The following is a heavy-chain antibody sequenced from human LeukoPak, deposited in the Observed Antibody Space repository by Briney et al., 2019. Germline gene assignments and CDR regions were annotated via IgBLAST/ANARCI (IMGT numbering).Heavy chain of an antibody. D-gene: IGHD3-10*01. CDR1: GGSFSGYY. V-gene: IGHV4-34*01. J-gene: IGHJ4*02. CDR2: INHSGST. CDR3: ARLGGVSLDY. Sequence: SETLSLTCAVYGGSFSGYYWSWIRQPPGKGLDWIGEINHSGSTNYNPSLKSRVTISVDTSKNQFSLKLSSVTAADTAVYYCARLGGVSLDYWGQGTLVTVSS.